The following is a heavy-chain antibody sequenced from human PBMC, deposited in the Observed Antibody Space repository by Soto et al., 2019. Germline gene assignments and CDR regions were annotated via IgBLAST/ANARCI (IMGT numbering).Heavy chain of an antibody. CDR3: ASGPPYCSSTSCYEYCSGGSCYG. V-gene: IGHV1-69*02. CDR2: IIPILGIA. CDR1: GGTFSSYT. J-gene: IGHJ4*02. Sequence: QVQLVQSGAEVKKPGSSVKVSCKASGGTFSSYTISWVRQAPGQGLEWMGRIIPILGIANYAQKFQGRVTITADKCTSTAYMELSSLRSEDTAVYYCASGPPYCSSTSCYEYCSGGSCYGWGQGTLVTVSS. D-gene: IGHD2-15*01.